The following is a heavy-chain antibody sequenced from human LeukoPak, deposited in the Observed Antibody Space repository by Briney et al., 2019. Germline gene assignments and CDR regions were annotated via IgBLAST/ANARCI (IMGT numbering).Heavy chain of an antibody. J-gene: IGHJ4*02. CDR1: GGSISSGGYS. Sequence: SETLSLTCTVSGGSISSGGYSWSWIRQHPGKGLEWIGYIYYSGSTYYNPSLKSRVTISVDTSKNQFSLKLCSVTAADTAVYYCASLGAARLFDYWGQGTLVTVSP. D-gene: IGHD6-6*01. CDR2: IYYSGST. V-gene: IGHV4-31*03. CDR3: ASLGAARLFDY.